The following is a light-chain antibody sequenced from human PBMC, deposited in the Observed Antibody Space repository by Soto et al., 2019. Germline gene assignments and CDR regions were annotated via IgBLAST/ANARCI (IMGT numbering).Light chain of an antibody. CDR1: QSVSSN. CDR2: GAS. J-gene: IGKJ1*01. CDR3: QQYGSSPTWT. Sequence: EKVMTQSPATLSVSPGERATLSCRASQSVSSNLAWYQQKPGQAPRLLIYGASTRATGIPARFSGSGSGTEFSLTISSLQSEDFAVYYCQQYGSSPTWTFGQGTKVDIK. V-gene: IGKV3-15*01.